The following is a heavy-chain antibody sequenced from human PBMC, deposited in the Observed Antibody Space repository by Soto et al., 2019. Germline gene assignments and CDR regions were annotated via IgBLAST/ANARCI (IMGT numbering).Heavy chain of an antibody. CDR2: ISAHNGNT. CDR3: ARGRYGDY. D-gene: IGHD1-1*01. Sequence: QVHLVQSGAEVKKPGASVKLSCQASGYAFTTYGITWLRKTPGQGLEWMGWISAHNGNTNYAQKLQGRVTVTRDTSTRTAYMELRSLRSDATAVYYCARGRYGDYWGQGALVTVSS. CDR1: GYAFTTYG. V-gene: IGHV1-18*01. J-gene: IGHJ4*02.